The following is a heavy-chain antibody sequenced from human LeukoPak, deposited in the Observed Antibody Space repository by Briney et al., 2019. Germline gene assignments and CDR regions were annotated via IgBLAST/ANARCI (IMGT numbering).Heavy chain of an antibody. CDR2: IYYSGST. V-gene: IGHV4-39*07. CDR3: ARVGYCSGGSCYDLNYYYYYYMDV. Sequence: PSETLSLTCTVSGGSISSSSSYWGWIRQPPGKGLEWIGSIYYSGSTYYNPSLKSRVTISVDTSKNQFSLKLSSVTAADTAVYYCARVGYCSGGSCYDLNYYYYYYMDVWGKGTTVTVSS. J-gene: IGHJ6*03. D-gene: IGHD2-15*01. CDR1: GGSISSSSSY.